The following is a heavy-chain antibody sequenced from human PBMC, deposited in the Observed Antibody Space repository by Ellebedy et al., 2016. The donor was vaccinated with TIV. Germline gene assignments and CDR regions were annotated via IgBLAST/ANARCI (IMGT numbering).Heavy chain of an antibody. V-gene: IGHV3-23*01. Sequence: GESLKISCAASGFTFSSYWMSWVRQAPGKGLEWVSSISASGGGAYYGDSAKGRFTISRDTSQNTLYLQMNSLRAEDTAVYYCATNYYHGSGSYYYNGMDVWGQGTTVTVSS. CDR2: ISASGGGA. J-gene: IGHJ6*02. CDR3: ATNYYHGSGSYYYNGMDV. CDR1: GFTFSSYW. D-gene: IGHD3-10*01.